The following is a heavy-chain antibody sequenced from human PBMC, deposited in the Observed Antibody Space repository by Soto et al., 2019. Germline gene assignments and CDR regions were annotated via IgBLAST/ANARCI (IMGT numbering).Heavy chain of an antibody. Sequence: QVQLVESGGGVVQPGRSPRLSCAASGFTFSNYGMHWVRQAPGKGLEWVAVISYDGSNKYYADSVKGRFTISRDNSKNTLYLQMNSLRAEDTAVYYCAKDLGHGGRGAFDIWGQGTMVTVSS. J-gene: IGHJ3*02. CDR3: AKDLGHGGRGAFDI. CDR1: GFTFSNYG. D-gene: IGHD7-27*01. CDR2: ISYDGSNK. V-gene: IGHV3-30*18.